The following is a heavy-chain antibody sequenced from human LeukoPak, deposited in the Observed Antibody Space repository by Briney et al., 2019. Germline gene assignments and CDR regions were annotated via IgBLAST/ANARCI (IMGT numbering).Heavy chain of an antibody. J-gene: IGHJ3*02. CDR2: IYYSGST. Sequence: PSETLSLTCTVSGGSISSSSYYWGWIRQPPGKGLEWIGSIYYSGSTYYNPSLKSRVTISVDTSKNQFSLKLSSVTAADTAVYYCARESGYDPDAFDIWGQGTMVTVSS. V-gene: IGHV4-39*02. CDR3: ARESGYDPDAFDI. CDR1: GGSISSSSYY. D-gene: IGHD5-12*01.